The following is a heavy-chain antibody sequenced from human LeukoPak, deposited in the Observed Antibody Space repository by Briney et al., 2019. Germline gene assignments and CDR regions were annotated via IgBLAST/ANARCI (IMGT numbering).Heavy chain of an antibody. CDR3: ARDLYSSGWYLDY. J-gene: IGHJ4*02. Sequence: GGSLRLSCAASGVTFSSYSMNWVRQAPGKGLEWVSYISSSSSTIYYADSVKGRFTISRDNAKNSLYLQMNSLRAEDTAVYYCARDLYSSGWYLDYWGQGTLVTVSS. V-gene: IGHV3-48*04. CDR1: GVTFSSYS. CDR2: ISSSSSTI. D-gene: IGHD6-19*01.